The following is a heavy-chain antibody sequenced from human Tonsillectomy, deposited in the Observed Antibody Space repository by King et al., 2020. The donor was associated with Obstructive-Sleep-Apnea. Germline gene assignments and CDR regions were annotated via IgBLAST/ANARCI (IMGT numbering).Heavy chain of an antibody. J-gene: IGHJ4*02. Sequence: VQLVESGGGLVQPGGSLKLSCAASGFTFSGSSIHWVRQAPGKGLEWVGRIRTKTNTYATAYAASVKDRFTISRDDSKNTAYLQMNSLRTEDTAVYYCASLGANNPDYGDYPGDYWGQGTLVTVSS. V-gene: IGHV3-73*01. CDR1: GFTFSGSS. D-gene: IGHD4-17*01. CDR2: IRTKTNTYAT. CDR3: ASLGANNPDYGDYPGDY.